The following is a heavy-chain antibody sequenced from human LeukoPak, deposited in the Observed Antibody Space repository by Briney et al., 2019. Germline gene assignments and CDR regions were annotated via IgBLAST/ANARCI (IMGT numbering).Heavy chain of an antibody. V-gene: IGHV3-23*01. CDR1: GFTFSSYA. Sequence: GGSLRLSCSASGFTFSSYAMHWVRQAPGKGLEWVSGISGGGGSTYYADSVKGRFTISRDNSKNTLYLQMDSLRAEDTALYYCAKGSGINHYHWIDPWGQGTLVTVSS. CDR2: ISGGGGST. CDR3: AKGSGINHYHWIDP. D-gene: IGHD1-14*01. J-gene: IGHJ5*02.